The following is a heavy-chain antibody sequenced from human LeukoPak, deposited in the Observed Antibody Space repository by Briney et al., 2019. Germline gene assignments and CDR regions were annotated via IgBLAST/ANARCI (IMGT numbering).Heavy chain of an antibody. CDR1: GFTFSSYA. Sequence: PGRSLRLSCAASGFTFSSYAMHWVRQAPGKGLEWVAVISYDGSNKYYADSVKGRFTISRDNSKNTLYLQMNSLRAEDTAVYYCAKVGVPAAIGVFDYWGQGTLVTVSS. J-gene: IGHJ4*02. D-gene: IGHD2-2*02. CDR2: ISYDGSNK. V-gene: IGHV3-30-3*01. CDR3: AKVGVPAAIGVFDY.